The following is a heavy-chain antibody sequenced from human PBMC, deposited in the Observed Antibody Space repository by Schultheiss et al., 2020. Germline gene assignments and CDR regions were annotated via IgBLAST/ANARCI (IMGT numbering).Heavy chain of an antibody. D-gene: IGHD6-19*01. CDR1: GGSFSGYF. Sequence: SETLSLTCAVYGGSFSGYFWSWIRQPPGKGLEWIGEISHSGTTNYNPSLKSRVTISVDTSKNQFSLKLSSVTAADTAIYYCARGSRYTSGWRTSDYWGQGTLVTVSS. J-gene: IGHJ4*02. CDR3: ARGSRYTSGWRTSDY. V-gene: IGHV4-34*01. CDR2: ISHSGTT.